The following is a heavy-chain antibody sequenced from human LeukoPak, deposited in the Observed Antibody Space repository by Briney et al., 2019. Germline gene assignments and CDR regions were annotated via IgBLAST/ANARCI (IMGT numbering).Heavy chain of an antibody. Sequence: PGGSLRLSCAASGFTFSDYYMSWIRQAPGKGLEWVSGISASGGSTYYADSVKGRFTIFRDNSKNTLYVQMNSLRAEDTALYYCAKDRSQYGELLGGGLDYWGQGTLVTVSS. CDR1: GFTFSDYY. D-gene: IGHD3-10*01. CDR2: ISASGGST. J-gene: IGHJ4*02. CDR3: AKDRSQYGELLGGGLDY. V-gene: IGHV3-23*01.